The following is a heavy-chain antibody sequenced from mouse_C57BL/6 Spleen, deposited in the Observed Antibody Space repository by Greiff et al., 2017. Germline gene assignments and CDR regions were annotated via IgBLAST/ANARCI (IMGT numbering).Heavy chain of an antibody. Sequence: VQLQQPGAELVRPGSSVKLSCKASGYTFTSYWMDWVKQRPGQGLEWIGNIYPSGSETHSNQQFKDKATLTVDKSSSTAYMQLSSLRSEYSAVYFCSRTLPSTTGPMDYWGQGTSVTVSS. D-gene: IGHD2-12*01. V-gene: IGHV1-61*01. J-gene: IGHJ4*01. CDR3: SRTLPSTTGPMDY. CDR1: GYTFTSYW. CDR2: IYPSGSET.